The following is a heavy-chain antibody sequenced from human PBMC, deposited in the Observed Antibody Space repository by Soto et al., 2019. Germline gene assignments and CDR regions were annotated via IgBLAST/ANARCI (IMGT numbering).Heavy chain of an antibody. Sequence: SETLSLTCSVSGGSISSFTYYWGWIRQPPGKGLEWIGIVYYNENTYYNPSLKSRVTITVDTAKNQFSLNLRSVTAADTAMYFCERMERYYGSPGWFDPWGPGTLVTV. V-gene: IGHV4-39*01. CDR3: ERMERYYGSPGWFDP. CDR2: VYYNENT. J-gene: IGHJ5*02. CDR1: GGSISSFTYY. D-gene: IGHD3-10*01.